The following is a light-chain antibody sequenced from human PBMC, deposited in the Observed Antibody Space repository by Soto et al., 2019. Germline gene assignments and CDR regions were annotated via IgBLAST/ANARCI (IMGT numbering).Light chain of an antibody. Sequence: QSVLTQPPSVSGAPGQRVTISCTGSGSNIGEYYDVHWYQLLPGTAPKVLIYGNTNRPSGVPDRFSGSKSGTSASLAITGLQAEDEADYYCQSYDSSLSGWVFGGGTKVTVL. J-gene: IGLJ3*02. CDR3: QSYDSSLSGWV. CDR2: GNT. V-gene: IGLV1-40*01. CDR1: GSNIGEYYD.